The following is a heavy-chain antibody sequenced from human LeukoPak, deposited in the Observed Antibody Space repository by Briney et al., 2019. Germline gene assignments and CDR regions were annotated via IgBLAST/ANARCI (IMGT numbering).Heavy chain of an antibody. V-gene: IGHV3-13*01. CDR2: IGTEGDT. J-gene: IGHJ3*02. Sequence: GGSLRLSCAASGFTFSDHFMDWVRQTPEKGLEWVSGIGTEGDTYYPGSVKGRFTISRDNAKNSLYLQMNSLRAEDTAVYYCARDLGDFWSGYKADAFDIWGQGTMVTVSS. D-gene: IGHD3-3*01. CDR3: ARDLGDFWSGYKADAFDI. CDR1: GFTFSDHF.